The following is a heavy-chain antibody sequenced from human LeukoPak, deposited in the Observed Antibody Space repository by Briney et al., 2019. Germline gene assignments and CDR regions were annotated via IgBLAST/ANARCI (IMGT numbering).Heavy chain of an antibody. CDR3: ARDIGSYFRYFDV. D-gene: IGHD1-26*01. CDR2: ISYDGSNK. J-gene: IGHJ2*01. V-gene: IGHV3-30*03. CDR1: GFTFSSYG. Sequence: GGSLRLSCAASGFTFSSYGMHWVRQAPGKGLEWVAVISYDGSNKYYADSVKGRFTISRDNSKNTLYLQMNSLRAEDTAVYYCARDIGSYFRYFDVWGRGTLVIVSS.